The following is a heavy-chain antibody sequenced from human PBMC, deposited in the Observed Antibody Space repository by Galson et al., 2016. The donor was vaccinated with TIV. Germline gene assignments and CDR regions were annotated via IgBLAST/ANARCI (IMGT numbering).Heavy chain of an antibody. CDR3: ARGSGKIFGLVRPIDY. V-gene: IGHV5-51*01. Sequence: QSGAEVKKPGESLKISCKGSGYSFSTYWIAWVRQMPGKGLEWMGNIYPADSDTKYSPSFQGQVTISADKSITTAYLQWTSLKASDTAMYYCARGSGKIFGLVRPIDYWGQGTLVTVSS. J-gene: IGHJ4*02. CDR2: IYPADSDT. CDR1: GYSFSTYW. D-gene: IGHD3/OR15-3a*01.